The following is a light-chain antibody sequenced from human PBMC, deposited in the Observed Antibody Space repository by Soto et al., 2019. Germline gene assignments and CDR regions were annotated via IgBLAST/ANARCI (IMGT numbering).Light chain of an antibody. CDR2: DNN. CDR1: SSNIGSNY. V-gene: IGLV1-47*01. Sequence: QSVLTQPPSASGTPGQRVTISCSGSSSNIGSNYVYWYQQLPGTAPKLLISDNNQRPSGVPDRFSGSKSGTSASLAISGLRSEDEADYYCATWDDSLSADWVFGGGTSSPS. CDR3: ATWDDSLSADWV. J-gene: IGLJ3*02.